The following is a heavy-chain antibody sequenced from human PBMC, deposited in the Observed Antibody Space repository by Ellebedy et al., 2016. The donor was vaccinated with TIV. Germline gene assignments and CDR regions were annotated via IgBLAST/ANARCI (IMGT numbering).Heavy chain of an antibody. CDR3: ARETRIAVAAIHFDY. Sequence: GESLKISXAASGFTFSSYAMHWVRQAPGKGLEWVAVISYDGSNKYYADSVKGRFTISRDNSKNTLYLQMNSLRAEDTAVYYCARETRIAVAAIHFDYWGQGTLVTVSS. CDR1: GFTFSSYA. D-gene: IGHD6-19*01. V-gene: IGHV3-30-3*01. J-gene: IGHJ4*02. CDR2: ISYDGSNK.